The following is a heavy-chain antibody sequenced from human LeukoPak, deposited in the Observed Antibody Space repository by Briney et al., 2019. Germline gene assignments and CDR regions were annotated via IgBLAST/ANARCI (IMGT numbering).Heavy chain of an antibody. CDR1: GYTFTNYY. V-gene: IGHV1-46*01. CDR3: ARDRIAVLDY. Sequence: ASVKVSCKASGYTFTNYYIHWVRQAPGQGLEWMGIINPSGGDTSYAQKFQGRVTITADKSTSTAYMELSSLRSEDTAVYYCARDRIAVLDYWGQGTLVTVSS. J-gene: IGHJ4*02. CDR2: INPSGGDT. D-gene: IGHD6-19*01.